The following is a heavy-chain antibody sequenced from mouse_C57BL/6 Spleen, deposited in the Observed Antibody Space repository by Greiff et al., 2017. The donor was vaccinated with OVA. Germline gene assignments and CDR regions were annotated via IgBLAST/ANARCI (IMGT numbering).Heavy chain of an antibody. V-gene: IGHV1-26*01. J-gene: IGHJ3*01. CDR2: INPNNGGT. Sequence: SGYTFTDYYMNWVKQSHGKSLAWIGAINPNNGGTSYTQKFKGKATLTVDKSSSTAYMELRSLTSEDSAVYYCAKGGNYGAWFAYWGQGTLVNVSA. D-gene: IGHD2-1*01. CDR1: GYTFTDYY. CDR3: AKGGNYGAWFAY.